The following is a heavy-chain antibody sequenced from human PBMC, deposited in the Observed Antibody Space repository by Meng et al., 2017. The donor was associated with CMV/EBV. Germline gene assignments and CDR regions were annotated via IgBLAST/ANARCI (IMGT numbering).Heavy chain of an antibody. CDR1: GGSISSSSYY. CDR2: IYYSGST. D-gene: IGHD2-8*01. CDR3: ARQGSLDIVLMVYAIFDY. Sequence: SETLSLTCTVSGGSISSSSYYWGWIRQPPGKGLEWIGSIYYSGSTYYNPSLKSRVTISVDTSKNQFSQKLSSVTAADTAVYYCARQGSLDIVLMVYAIFDYWGQGTLVTVSS. V-gene: IGHV4-39*01. J-gene: IGHJ4*02.